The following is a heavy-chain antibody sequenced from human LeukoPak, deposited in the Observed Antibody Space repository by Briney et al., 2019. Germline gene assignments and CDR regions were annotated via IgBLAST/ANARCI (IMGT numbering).Heavy chain of an antibody. J-gene: IGHJ4*02. CDR1: GYTFTSYG. CDR2: ISAYNGNT. V-gene: IGHV1-18*01. Sequence: ASVKVFCKASGYTFTSYGISWVRQAPGQGLEWMGWISAYNGNTNYAQKLQGRVTMTTDTSTSTAYMELRSLRSDDTAVYYCARDWDSSSSWYGGADYWGQGTLVTVSS. D-gene: IGHD6-13*01. CDR3: ARDWDSSSSWYGGADY.